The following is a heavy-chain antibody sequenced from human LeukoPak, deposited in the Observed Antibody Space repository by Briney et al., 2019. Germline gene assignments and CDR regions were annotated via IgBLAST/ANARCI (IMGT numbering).Heavy chain of an antibody. J-gene: IGHJ6*02. D-gene: IGHD5-18*01. CDR1: GYTFTSYG. CDR3: ARDVPGYVGDVDTYYGMDV. Sequence: GASVKVSCKASGYTFTSYGISRVRQAPGQRLEWMGGISAYNGNTNYAQKLQNRVTMTTDTSTSTAYMELRSLRSDDTAVYYCARDVPGYVGDVDTYYGMDVWGQGTTVTVSS. V-gene: IGHV1-18*01. CDR2: ISAYNGNT.